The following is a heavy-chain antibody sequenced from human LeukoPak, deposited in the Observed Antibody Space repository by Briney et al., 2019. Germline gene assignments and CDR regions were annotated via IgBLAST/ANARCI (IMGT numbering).Heavy chain of an antibody. CDR3: ARTTMVRGTYYMDV. V-gene: IGHV4-39*07. Sequence: SETLSLTCTVSGGSISSSSYYWGWIRQPPGKGLEWIGNIYYSGTTYYNPSLKSRLTISVDTSKNQFSLKLSSVTAADTAVYYCARTTMVRGTYYMDVWGKGTTVTISS. CDR2: IYYSGTT. J-gene: IGHJ6*03. D-gene: IGHD3-10*01. CDR1: GGSISSSSYY.